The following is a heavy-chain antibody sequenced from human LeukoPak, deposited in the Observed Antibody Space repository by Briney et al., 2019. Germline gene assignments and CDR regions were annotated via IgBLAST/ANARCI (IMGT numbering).Heavy chain of an antibody. Sequence: GGSLRLSCAAAGFTFSNYTMSWVRQAPGTGLEWVSTIYTGGNTYYAASVKGRFTISRDFSKNTVFLHMNSLRAEDTAMYYCARGDDSGYYDYFDYWGQGALVTVSS. J-gene: IGHJ4*02. D-gene: IGHD3-22*01. CDR1: GFTFSNYT. CDR2: IYTGGNT. V-gene: IGHV3-53*01. CDR3: ARGDDSGYYDYFDY.